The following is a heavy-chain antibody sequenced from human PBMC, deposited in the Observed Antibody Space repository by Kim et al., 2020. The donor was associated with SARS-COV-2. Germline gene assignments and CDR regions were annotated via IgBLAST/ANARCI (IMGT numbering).Heavy chain of an antibody. V-gene: IGHV5-10-1*01. CDR2: IDPSDSFS. CDR3: ARRCIVGASFGHYYGMDV. D-gene: IGHD1-26*01. J-gene: IGHJ6*02. Sequence: GESLKISCKGSGFSFTSFWINWVRQMPGKGLEWMGRIDPSDSFSHYNPSLQGHITISADKSIDTAYLQWSSLEASDTAIYYCARRCIVGASFGHYYGMDVWGQGTTVIVSS. CDR1: GFSFTSFW.